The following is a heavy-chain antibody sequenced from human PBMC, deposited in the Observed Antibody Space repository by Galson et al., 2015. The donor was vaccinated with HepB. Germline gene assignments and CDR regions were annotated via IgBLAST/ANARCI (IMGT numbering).Heavy chain of an antibody. D-gene: IGHD2-2*01. CDR2: IGGSGRNR. V-gene: IGHV3-23*01. Sequence: SLRLSCAASRFTFSSYAMTWVRQVPGKGLEWVSTIGGSGRNRYYSESVKGRFTISRDNSKNTLYLQMNSLRAEDTATYYCAKGRQSLTSCLDYWGQGILVTASS. CDR1: RFTFSSYA. CDR3: AKGRQSLTSCLDY. J-gene: IGHJ4*02.